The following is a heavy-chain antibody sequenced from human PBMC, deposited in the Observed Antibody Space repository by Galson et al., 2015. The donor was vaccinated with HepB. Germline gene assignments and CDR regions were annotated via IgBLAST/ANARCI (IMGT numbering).Heavy chain of an antibody. J-gene: IGHJ6*02. V-gene: IGHV1-69*13. CDR2: IVPISGAA. CDR3: ARGIAVVTALIYYYAMDV. CDR1: GGTFNSYA. D-gene: IGHD2-21*02. Sequence: SVKVSCKASGGTFNSYAVSWVRQAPGQGLEWIGGIVPISGAASYAQKFRGRVTITADASTATAYMEMRSLRSDDTAVYYCARGIAVVTALIYYYAMDVWGQGPRSSSP.